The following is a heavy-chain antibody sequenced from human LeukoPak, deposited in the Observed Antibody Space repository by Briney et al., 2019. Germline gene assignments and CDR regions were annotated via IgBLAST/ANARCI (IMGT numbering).Heavy chain of an antibody. J-gene: IGHJ4*02. CDR1: GYTFSSYA. Sequence: GGSLRLSWAASGYTFSSYARSGVRQAPGKGLEWVSAIGGSGARTYYADSVKGRFSISRDNSMNSLYLRVKCLRRARPAVYFCAKLARVVPDYWGQGTLVTVSP. V-gene: IGHV3-23*01. CDR2: IGGSGART. D-gene: IGHD3-3*01. CDR3: AKLARVVPDY.